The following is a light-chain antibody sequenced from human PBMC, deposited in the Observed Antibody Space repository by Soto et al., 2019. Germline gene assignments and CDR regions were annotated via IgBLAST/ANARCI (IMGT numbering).Light chain of an antibody. J-gene: IGKJ4*01. CDR1: QSVSDN. V-gene: IGKV3D-15*01. Sequence: EIGLTQSPATLSVSPGERVTLSCRASQSVSDNLAWYQQKPGQAPRLLIYGASIRATDIPARFRGSGSGTEFSLTISCLYSEDFAVYYCQQYNDWPLTFGGGTKVDSK. CDR2: GAS. CDR3: QQYNDWPLT.